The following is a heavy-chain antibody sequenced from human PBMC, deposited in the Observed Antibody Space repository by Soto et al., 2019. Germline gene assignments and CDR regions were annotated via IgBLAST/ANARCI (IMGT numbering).Heavy chain of an antibody. J-gene: IGHJ6*02. V-gene: IGHV4-31*03. D-gene: IGHD5-12*01. Sequence: SETLSLTCTVSGGSISSGGYYWTWIRQHPGKGLEWIGYNYYSGPTFYNPSLKSRVSISLDTSKNEFSLKVNSVTAADTAVYFCAREKWVATDFYGLDVWGQGTTVTVSS. CDR3: AREKWVATDFYGLDV. CDR1: GGSISSGGYY. CDR2: NYYSGPT.